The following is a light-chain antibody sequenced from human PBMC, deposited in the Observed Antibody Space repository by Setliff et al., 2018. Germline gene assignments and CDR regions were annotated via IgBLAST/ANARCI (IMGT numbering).Light chain of an antibody. CDR1: SSDVGRYMY. Sequence: QSALTQPASVSGSPGQSITISCTGSSSDVGRYMYVSWYQQHPGKAPKLVIYDVSNRPSGVSDRFSGSKSGITASLTISGLQAEDEADYYCCSYTSSGSRVFGSGTKVTVL. V-gene: IGLV2-14*03. J-gene: IGLJ1*01. CDR2: DVS. CDR3: CSYTSSGSRV.